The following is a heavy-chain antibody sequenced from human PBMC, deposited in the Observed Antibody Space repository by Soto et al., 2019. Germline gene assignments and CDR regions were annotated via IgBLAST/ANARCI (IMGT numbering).Heavy chain of an antibody. CDR2: IYATGTT. CDR1: GDSISRYY. D-gene: IGHD1-1*01. Sequence: SETLSLTCIFSGDSISRYYWDWIRQAPGKGLEWIGFIYATGTTDYNPSLKSRVMMSVDTSKKQFSLKLRSVTAADTAVYYCVRDGTKTLRDWFDHWGQGISVTVS. CDR3: VRDGTKTLRDWFDH. V-gene: IGHV4-59*12. J-gene: IGHJ5*02.